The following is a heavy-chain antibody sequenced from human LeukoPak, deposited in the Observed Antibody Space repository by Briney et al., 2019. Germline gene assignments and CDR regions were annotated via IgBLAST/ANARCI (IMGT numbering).Heavy chain of an antibody. D-gene: IGHD5-24*01. CDR1: GLTVSSNY. J-gene: IGHJ4*02. CDR3: ARAGRDGYNYADY. CDR2: IYSGGST. V-gene: IGHV3-53*01. Sequence: GGSLRLSCAASGLTVSSNYMSWVRQAPGKGLEWVSVIYSGGSTYYADSVKGRFTISRDNSKNTLYPQMNSLRAEDTAVYYCARAGRDGYNYADYWGQGTLVTVSS.